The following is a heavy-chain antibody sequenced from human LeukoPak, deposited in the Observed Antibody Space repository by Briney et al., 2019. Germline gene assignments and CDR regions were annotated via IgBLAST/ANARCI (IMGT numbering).Heavy chain of an antibody. Sequence: ASVTVSCKASGYTFTSYGISWVRQAPGQGLEWMGWISAYNGNTNYAQKLQGRATMTTDTSTSTAYMELRSLRSDDTAVYYCARDRDYCSSTSCYADNWFDPWGQGTLVTVSS. CDR2: ISAYNGNT. CDR1: GYTFTSYG. CDR3: ARDRDYCSSTSCYADNWFDP. D-gene: IGHD2-2*01. J-gene: IGHJ5*02. V-gene: IGHV1-18*01.